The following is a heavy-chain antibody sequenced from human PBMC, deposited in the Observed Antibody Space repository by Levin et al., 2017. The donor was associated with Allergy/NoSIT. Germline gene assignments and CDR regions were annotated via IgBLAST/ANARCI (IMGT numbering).Heavy chain of an antibody. CDR3: ARLTVGRGP. J-gene: IGHJ5*02. V-gene: IGHV3-72*01. Sequence: GESLKISCAASGFTFSDHYMDWVRQAPGKGLEWVGRTRNKANSYTTEYAASVKGRFTISRDDSKNSLYLQMNSLKTEDTAVYYCARLTVGRGPWGQGTLVTVSS. CDR1: GFTFSDHY. CDR2: TRNKANSYTT. D-gene: IGHD3-10*01.